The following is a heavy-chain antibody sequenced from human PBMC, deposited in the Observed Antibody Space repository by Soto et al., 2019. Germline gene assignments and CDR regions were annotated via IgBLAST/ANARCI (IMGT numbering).Heavy chain of an antibody. V-gene: IGHV4-34*01. J-gene: IGHJ5*02. CDR3: ARGRKDTAANWFDP. CDR1: GGSFSGYY. CDR2: INHSGST. Sequence: PSETLSLTCAVYGGSFSGYYWSWIRQPPGKGLEWIGEINHSGSTNYNPFLKSRVTISVDTSKNQFSLKLSSVTAADTAVYYCARGRKDTAANWFDPWGQGTLVTVSS. D-gene: IGHD5-18*01.